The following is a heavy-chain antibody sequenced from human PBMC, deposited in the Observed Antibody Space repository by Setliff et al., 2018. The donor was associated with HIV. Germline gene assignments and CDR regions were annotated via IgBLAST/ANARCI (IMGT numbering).Heavy chain of an antibody. J-gene: IGHJ6*02. D-gene: IGHD3-10*01. CDR3: AKELITMGRGVNYGMDV. CDR2: ISGSGVST. Sequence: SCKASGGTFSSYAISWVRQAPGKGLEWVSAISGSGVSTYYADSVKGRFTISRDNSKNTLYLQMNSLRAEDTAVYYCAKELITMGRGVNYGMDVWGQGTTVTVSS. CDR1: GGTFSSYA. V-gene: IGHV3-23*01.